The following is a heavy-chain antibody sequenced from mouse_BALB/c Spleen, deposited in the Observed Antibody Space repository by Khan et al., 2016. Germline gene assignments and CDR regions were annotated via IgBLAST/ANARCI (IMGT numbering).Heavy chain of an antibody. Sequence: EVQLQESGPDLVKPSQSISLTCTVTGYSITSGYSWHWIRQFPGNRLEWMGYIHYLGGTNYNPSLKSRISITRDTSKNQFFLQLTSVTTEDTATYYWVVSHYYGYDYWGQGTTLTVSS. CDR2: IHYLGGT. D-gene: IGHD1-2*01. J-gene: IGHJ2*01. CDR1: GYSITSGYS. V-gene: IGHV3-1*02. CDR3: VVSHYYGYDY.